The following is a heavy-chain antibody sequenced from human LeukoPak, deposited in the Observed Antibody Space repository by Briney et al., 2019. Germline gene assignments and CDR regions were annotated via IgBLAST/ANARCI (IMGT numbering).Heavy chain of an antibody. CDR2: IYSGGST. D-gene: IGHD3-22*01. Sequence: GGSLRLSCAASGFTVSSNYMSWVRQAPGKGLEGVSVIYSGGSTYYADSVKGRFTISRDNSKNTLYLQMNSLRAEDTAVYYCAKAGNYYDSSGAIDYWGQGTLVTVSS. CDR3: AKAGNYYDSSGAIDY. V-gene: IGHV3-66*01. CDR1: GFTVSSNY. J-gene: IGHJ4*02.